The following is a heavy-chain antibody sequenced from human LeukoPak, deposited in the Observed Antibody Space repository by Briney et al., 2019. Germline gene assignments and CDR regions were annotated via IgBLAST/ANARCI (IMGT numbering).Heavy chain of an antibody. Sequence: GGSLKLSCSASGFTFSRYPMHWVRQAPGKGLEYVSAISGNGGSTYYADSVKGRFTISRDNSKNTLYLQMSSLRTEDTAIYYCVKAQYDFWSGLDYWGQGTLVTVSS. V-gene: IGHV3-64D*09. CDR3: VKAQYDFWSGLDY. CDR2: ISGNGGST. CDR1: GFTFSRYP. J-gene: IGHJ4*02. D-gene: IGHD3-3*01.